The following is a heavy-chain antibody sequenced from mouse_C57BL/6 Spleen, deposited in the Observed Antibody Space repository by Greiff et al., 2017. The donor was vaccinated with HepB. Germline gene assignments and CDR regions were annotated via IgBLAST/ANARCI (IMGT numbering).Heavy chain of an antibody. Sequence: VQLQQSGAELVRPGASVKLSCKASGYTFTDYYINWVKQRPGQGLEWIARIYPGSGNTYYNEKFKGKATLTAEKSSSTAYMQLSSLTSKDSAFFFCARYYSKDYAMDSWGQGTSVTVSS. CDR3: ARYYSKDYAMDS. CDR2: IYPGSGNT. CDR1: GYTFTDYY. D-gene: IGHD2-5*01. J-gene: IGHJ4*01. V-gene: IGHV1-76*01.